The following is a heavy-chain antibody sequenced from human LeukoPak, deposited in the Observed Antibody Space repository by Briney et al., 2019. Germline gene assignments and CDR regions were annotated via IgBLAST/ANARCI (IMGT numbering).Heavy chain of an antibody. CDR2: INHSGST. CDR3: ARRSLGDY. CDR1: GGSFSGYY. Sequence: PSETLSLTCAVYGGSFSGYYWSWIRQPPGKGLEWIGEINHSGSTNYNPSLKSRVTISVDTSKNQFSLKLSSVTAADTAVYYCARRSLGDYWGPRTLVTVSS. D-gene: IGHD3-16*01. J-gene: IGHJ4*02. V-gene: IGHV4-34*01.